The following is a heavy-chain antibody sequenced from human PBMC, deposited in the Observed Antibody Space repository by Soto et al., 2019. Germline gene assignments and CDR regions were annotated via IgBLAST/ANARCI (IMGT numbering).Heavy chain of an antibody. CDR2: IIPIFGTA. D-gene: IGHD6-6*01. V-gene: IGHV1-69*01. CDR3: ARERGVVYSCSYYKGWYFDL. Sequence: QVQLVQSGAEVKKPGSSVKVSCKASGGTFSSYAISWVRQAPGQGLEWMGGIIPIFGTANYAQKFQGRVTINPDECRSTAYRVLGSLRSEDTAVYYFARERGVVYSCSYYKGWYFDLLGRGTLVTVFS. J-gene: IGHJ2*01. CDR1: GGTFSSYA.